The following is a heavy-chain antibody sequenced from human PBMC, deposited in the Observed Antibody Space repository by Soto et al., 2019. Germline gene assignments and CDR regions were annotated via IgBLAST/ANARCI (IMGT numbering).Heavy chain of an antibody. CDR1: GYTFTSYG. Sequence: QVQLVQSGAEVKKSGASVKVSCKASGYTFTSYGISWVRQAPGQGLEWMGWISAYNGNINYAQNLQDRVTMTTDTSTSKGYMEPRSLRSDDTAVYFCARVGNYGSGSYRYWGQGTLVTVSS. D-gene: IGHD3-10*01. V-gene: IGHV1-18*01. CDR2: ISAYNGNI. J-gene: IGHJ4*02. CDR3: ARVGNYGSGSYRY.